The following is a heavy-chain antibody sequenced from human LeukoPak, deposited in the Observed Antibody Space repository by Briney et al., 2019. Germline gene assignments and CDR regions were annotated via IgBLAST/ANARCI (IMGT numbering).Heavy chain of an antibody. D-gene: IGHD3-22*01. Sequence: SETLSLTCTVSGGSIRTFYWSWIRQPPGKGLEWIGYIYYSGNTKYNPSLKSRVSMSVDTSNNHFSLRLSSVTAADTAVYFCAGERSGYYYDPFDYWGQGNLATVSS. V-gene: IGHV4-59*08. CDR2: IYYSGNT. CDR1: GGSIRTFY. J-gene: IGHJ4*02. CDR3: AGERSGYYYDPFDY.